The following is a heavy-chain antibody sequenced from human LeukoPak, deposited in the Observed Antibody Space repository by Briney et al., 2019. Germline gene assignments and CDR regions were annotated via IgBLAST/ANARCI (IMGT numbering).Heavy chain of an antibody. D-gene: IGHD1-14*01. CDR3: AREASTTWPNWFDP. V-gene: IGHV1-18*01. Sequence: ASVKVSCKASGYTFTSYLIGWVRQVPGQGLEWMGWISGFNGNTDYAQKFKDRVTLTTDTSTSTAYMELRSLTSDDTAVYYCAREASTTWPNWFDPWGQGTLVTVSS. CDR2: ISGFNGNT. CDR1: GYTFTSYL. J-gene: IGHJ5*02.